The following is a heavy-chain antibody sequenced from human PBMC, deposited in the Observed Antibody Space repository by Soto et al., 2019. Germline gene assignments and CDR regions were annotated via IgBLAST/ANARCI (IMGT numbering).Heavy chain of an antibody. CDR2: ISSSSSYI. D-gene: IGHD3-22*01. V-gene: IGHV3-21*01. CDR1: VFTFSSYS. Sequence: KTVGSLRLSCASSVFTFSSYSMNCVRHSPGKGLEWVSSISSSSSYIYYADSVKGRFTISRDNAKNSLYLQMNSLRAEDTAVYYCARVPSTDSRGYREWWGQGTLVNVSS. CDR3: ARVPSTDSRGYREW. J-gene: IGHJ4*02.